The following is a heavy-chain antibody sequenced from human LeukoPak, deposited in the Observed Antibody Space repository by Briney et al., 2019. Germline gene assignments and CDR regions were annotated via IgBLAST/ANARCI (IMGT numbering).Heavy chain of an antibody. Sequence: SVKVSCKASGGTFSSYAISWVRQAPGQGLEWMGGIIPIFGTANYAQKFQGRVTITTDESTSTAYMELSSLRSEDTAVYYCARPTTVTTSYFDYWGQGTLVTVSS. CDR1: GGTFSSYA. V-gene: IGHV1-69*05. D-gene: IGHD4-17*01. J-gene: IGHJ4*02. CDR3: ARPTTVTTSYFDY. CDR2: IIPIFGTA.